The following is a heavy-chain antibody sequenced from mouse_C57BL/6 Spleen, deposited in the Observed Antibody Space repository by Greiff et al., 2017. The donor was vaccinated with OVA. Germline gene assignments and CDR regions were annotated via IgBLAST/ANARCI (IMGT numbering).Heavy chain of an antibody. J-gene: IGHJ4*01. CDR2: IYPGDGDT. CDR3: ARESAMDY. Sequence: QVQLQQSGPELVKPGASVKISCKASGYAFSSSWMNWVKQRPGKGLEWIGRIYPGDGDTNYNGQVKGKATLTANKSSSTAYMQLSSLTSEDSAVYFCARESAMDYWGQGTSVTVSS. V-gene: IGHV1-82*01. CDR1: GYAFSSSW.